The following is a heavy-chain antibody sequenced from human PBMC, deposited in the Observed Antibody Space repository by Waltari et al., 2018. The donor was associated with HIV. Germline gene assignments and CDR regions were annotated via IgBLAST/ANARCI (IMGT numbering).Heavy chain of an antibody. CDR1: TAPISRGSLS. D-gene: IGHD6-19*01. Sequence: QVQLQESGPGLVKPSQTLSLTCSPPTAPISRGSLSCNCIPPPAGTGRGWIGRIYTSGSANYNPSLESRVVMEVDTSRNRFSLEVFSVTASDTGVYYCARERAFGPEYATGWSTGWSRGGWFDPWGRGTLVVVSS. CDR2: IYTSGSA. CDR3: ARERAFGPEYATGWSTGWSRGGWFDP. J-gene: IGHJ5*02. V-gene: IGHV4-61*02.